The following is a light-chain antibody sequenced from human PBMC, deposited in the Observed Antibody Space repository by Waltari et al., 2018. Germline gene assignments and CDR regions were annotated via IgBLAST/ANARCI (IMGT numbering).Light chain of an antibody. CDR3: QKYGTLPAT. Sequence: DIFLTQSPGTLSLSPGEGATLSCRASRSISRFLAWYQQKPGQAPRLLIYDASTRATGIPDRFSGSGSGTDFSLTISRLEPEDFAVYYCQKYGTLPATFGQGTKVEIK. V-gene: IGKV3-20*01. CDR1: RSISRF. CDR2: DAS. J-gene: IGKJ1*01.